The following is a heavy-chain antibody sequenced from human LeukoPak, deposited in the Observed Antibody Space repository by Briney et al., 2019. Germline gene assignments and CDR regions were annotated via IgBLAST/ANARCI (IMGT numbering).Heavy chain of an antibody. V-gene: IGHV4-59*08. CDR2: IYYSGST. D-gene: IGHD4-23*01. J-gene: IGHJ6*02. CDR1: GGSISRDY. Sequence: SETLSLTCTVSGGSISRDYWSWMGQTPGKGLEGIGYIYYSGSTTYNPCLKSRVTTSVDTSKNQFSLKLRSVTAADTAVYYCATSPGANSGGMDVWGQATTVTVSS. CDR3: ATSPGANSGGMDV.